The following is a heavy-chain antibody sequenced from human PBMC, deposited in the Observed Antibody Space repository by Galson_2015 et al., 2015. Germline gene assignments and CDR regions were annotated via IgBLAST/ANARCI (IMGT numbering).Heavy chain of an antibody. CDR3: ARGRRLGITMIVVVITTEEDFDY. Sequence: SVKVSCKASGYTFTSYYMHWVRQAPGQELEWMGIINPSGGSTSYAQKFQGRVTMTRDTSTSTVYMELSSLRSEDTAVYYCARGRRLGITMIVVVITTEEDFDYWGQGTLVTVSS. CDR1: GYTFTSYY. CDR2: INPSGGST. V-gene: IGHV1-46*01. D-gene: IGHD3-22*01. J-gene: IGHJ4*02.